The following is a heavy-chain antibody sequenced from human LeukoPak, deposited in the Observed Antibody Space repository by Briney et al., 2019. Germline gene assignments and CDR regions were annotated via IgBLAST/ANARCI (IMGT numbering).Heavy chain of an antibody. CDR3: ARGSVAGTLRAFNT. D-gene: IGHD6-19*01. CDR1: GGSISNYY. J-gene: IGHJ3*02. CDR2: IYTSGST. Sequence: PSETLSLTCTVSGGSISNYYWNWIRQPAGKGLEWIGRIYTSGSTNYNPSLKSRVTMSVDTSKNQFSLNLTSVTVADTAVYYCARGSVAGTLRAFNTWGQGTMVTVSS. V-gene: IGHV4-4*07.